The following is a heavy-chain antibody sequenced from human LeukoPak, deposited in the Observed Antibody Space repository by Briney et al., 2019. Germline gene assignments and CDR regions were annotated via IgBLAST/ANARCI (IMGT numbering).Heavy chain of an antibody. CDR2: ISYDGSNK. CDR1: GFTFSSYA. Sequence: GGSLRLSCAASGFTFSSYAMHWVRQAPGKGLEWVAVISYDGSNKYYADSVKGRFTISRDNPKNTLYLQMNSLRAEDTAVYYCAREYGLRFLEWLLGNWGQGTLVTVSS. J-gene: IGHJ4*02. CDR3: AREYGLRFLEWLLGN. V-gene: IGHV3-30-3*01. D-gene: IGHD3-3*01.